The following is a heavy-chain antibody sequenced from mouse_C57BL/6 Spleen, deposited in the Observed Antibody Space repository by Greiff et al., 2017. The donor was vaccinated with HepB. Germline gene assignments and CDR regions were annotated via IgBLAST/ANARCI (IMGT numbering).Heavy chain of an antibody. V-gene: IGHV2-6*03. J-gene: IGHJ4*01. CDR2: IWSDGST. CDR3: ARLDPLYYAMDY. CDR1: GFSLTSYG. Sequence: QVQLKESGPGLVAPSQSLSITCTVSGFSLTSYGVHWVRQPPGKGLEWLVVIWSDGSTTYNSALKSRLSISKDNTKSQVFLKMNSLQTDDTAMYYCARLDPLYYAMDYWGQGTSVTVSS.